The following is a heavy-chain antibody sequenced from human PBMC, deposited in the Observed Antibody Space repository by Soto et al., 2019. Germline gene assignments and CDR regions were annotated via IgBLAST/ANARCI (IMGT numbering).Heavy chain of an antibody. CDR3: EKDTLLWFGELLVNYGMDV. Sequence: QVQLVESGGGVVQPGRSLRLSCAASGFTFSSYGMHWVRQAPGKGLEWVAVISYDGSNKYYADSLKGRFTISRDNSKNTLYLEMNSLRGEDTAVYYCEKDTLLWFGELLVNYGMDVWGQGTTVTVSS. J-gene: IGHJ6*02. V-gene: IGHV3-30*18. CDR2: ISYDGSNK. CDR1: GFTFSSYG. D-gene: IGHD3-10*01.